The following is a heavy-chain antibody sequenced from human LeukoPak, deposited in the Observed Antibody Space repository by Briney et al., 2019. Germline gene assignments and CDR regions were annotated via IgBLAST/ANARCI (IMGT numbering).Heavy chain of an antibody. V-gene: IGHV4-59*01. D-gene: IGHD6-19*01. CDR2: IYYSGST. CDR3: ARGAVAGTGGWFDP. Sequence: SETLSLTCTVSGGSISGFYWSWIRQPPGKGLEWIGYIYYSGSTNYNPSLKSRVTMLVDTSKNQFSLKLSSVTAADTAVYYCARGAVAGTGGWFDPWGQGTLVTVSS. J-gene: IGHJ5*02. CDR1: GGSISGFY.